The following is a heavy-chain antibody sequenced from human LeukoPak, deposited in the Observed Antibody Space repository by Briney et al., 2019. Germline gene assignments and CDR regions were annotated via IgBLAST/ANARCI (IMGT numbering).Heavy chain of an antibody. V-gene: IGHV4-61*01. J-gene: IGHJ3*02. D-gene: IGHD4-17*01. CDR2: IYYSGST. CDR1: GGSVSSGSYY. CDR3: ARGSFTVTNDAFDI. Sequence: SETLSLTCTVSGGSVSSGSYYWSWIRQPPGKGLEWIGYIYYSGSTNYNPSLKSRVTISVDTSKNQFSLKLSSVTAADTAVYYCARGSFTVTNDAFDIWGQGTMVTVSS.